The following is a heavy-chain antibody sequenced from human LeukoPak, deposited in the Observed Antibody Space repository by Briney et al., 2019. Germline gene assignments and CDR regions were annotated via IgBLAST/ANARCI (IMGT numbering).Heavy chain of an antibody. CDR1: GFTFSSYA. CDR3: ARDPWPVAGPHFDY. J-gene: IGHJ4*02. Sequence: GGSLRLSCAASGFTFSSYAVHWVRQAPGKGLEWVSYISSSSSYTNYADSVKGRFTISRDNAKNSLYLQMNSLRAEDTAVYYCARDPWPVAGPHFDYWGQGTLVTVSS. CDR2: ISSSSSYT. D-gene: IGHD6-19*01. V-gene: IGHV3-21*05.